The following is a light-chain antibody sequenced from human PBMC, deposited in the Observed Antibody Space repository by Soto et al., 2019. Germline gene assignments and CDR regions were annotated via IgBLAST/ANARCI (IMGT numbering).Light chain of an antibody. J-gene: IGKJ5*01. CDR2: GAS. Sequence: EIVMTQSPATLSVSPGERATLSCRASQSFISNLAWYQQKPCQAPRLLIYGASTRATGIPARFSGSGSGTEFTLTIRGLEPEDCAVYYCQQYGSSHTFGQGTRLEIK. CDR1: QSFISN. CDR3: QQYGSSHT. V-gene: IGKV3-15*01.